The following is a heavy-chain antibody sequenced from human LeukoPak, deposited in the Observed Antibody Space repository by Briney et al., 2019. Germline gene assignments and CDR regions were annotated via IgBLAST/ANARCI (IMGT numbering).Heavy chain of an antibody. Sequence: APVKVSCKASGDTFSSYAISWVRQAPGQGLEWMGVIIPIFGTANYAQKFQGRVTITADESTSTAYMELSSLRSEDTAVYYCARDIGVVVPAAIRVWFDPWGQGTLVTVSS. V-gene: IGHV1-69*13. D-gene: IGHD2-2*01. J-gene: IGHJ5*02. CDR2: IIPIFGTA. CDR3: ARDIGVVVPAAIRVWFDP. CDR1: GDTFSSYA.